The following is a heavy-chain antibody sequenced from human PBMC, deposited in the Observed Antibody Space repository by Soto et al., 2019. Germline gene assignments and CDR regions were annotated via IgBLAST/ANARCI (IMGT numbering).Heavy chain of an antibody. CDR2: IKSDGSNK. CDR3: ARPRASLEWPPFDP. D-gene: IGHD3-3*01. V-gene: IGHV3-30*03. Sequence: QVTLVESGGGVVQTGRSLRLSCSASGFTFRSYGMQWVRQAPGKGLGWVAVIKSDGSNKDYSDSVKGRFTVSRDNSKNTLYLQMNNLRPDDTAVYCCARPRASLEWPPFDPWGRGTLVTVSS. J-gene: IGHJ5*02. CDR1: GFTFRSYG.